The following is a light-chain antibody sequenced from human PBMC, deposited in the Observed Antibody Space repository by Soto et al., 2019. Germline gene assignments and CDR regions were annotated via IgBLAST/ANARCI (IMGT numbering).Light chain of an antibody. J-gene: IGLJ1*01. CDR2: DVS. CDR3: RSYTSGSSLYV. Sequence: QSALTQPASVSGSPGQSITISCTGTSSDVGGYNYVSWYQQHPGKAPKLMIYDVSNRPSGVSNRFSGSKSGNTASLTISGLLAEDEDDYYCRSYTSGSSLYVFGAGTKLTV. V-gene: IGLV2-14*01. CDR1: SSDVGGYNY.